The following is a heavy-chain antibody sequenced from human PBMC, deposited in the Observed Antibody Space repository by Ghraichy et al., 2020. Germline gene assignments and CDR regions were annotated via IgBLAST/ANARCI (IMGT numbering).Heavy chain of an antibody. Sequence: SETLSLTCTVSGGSISSSSYYWGWIRQPPGKGLEWIGSIYYSGSTYYNPSLKSRVTISVDTSKNQFSLKLSSVTAADTAVYYCASRGPFGPKSYNWFDPWGQGTLVTVSS. CDR2: IYYSGST. CDR1: GGSISSSSYY. J-gene: IGHJ5*02. CDR3: ASRGPFGPKSYNWFDP. V-gene: IGHV4-39*01. D-gene: IGHD3-10*01.